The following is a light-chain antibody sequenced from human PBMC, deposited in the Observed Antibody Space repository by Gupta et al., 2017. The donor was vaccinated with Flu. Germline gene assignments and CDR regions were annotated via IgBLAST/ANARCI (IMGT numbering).Light chain of an antibody. CDR1: ESLLHSDGKTY. V-gene: IGKV2D-29*01. Sequence: ISCKSSESLLHSDGKTYLYWYLQRPGQPPQLLIYAVSKRFSGVSDKFTGSGSETDFTLRISRVEAEDVGIYYCMQSLRTPTFGGGTRVEIK. CDR2: AVS. CDR3: MQSLRTPT. J-gene: IGKJ4*01.